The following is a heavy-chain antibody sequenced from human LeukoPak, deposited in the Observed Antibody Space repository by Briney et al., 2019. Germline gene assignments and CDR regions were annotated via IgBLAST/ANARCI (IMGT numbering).Heavy chain of an antibody. CDR3: AKGSSSARPYYFDY. CDR1: GFTFNSCA. D-gene: IGHD6-19*01. CDR2: ITDSGGST. J-gene: IGHJ4*02. Sequence: GGSLRLSCAASGFTFNSCAMSWVRQAPGKGLEWVSAITDSGGSTYYADSVKGRFTISRDNSKNTLYLQMNNLRAEDTAVYYCAKGSSSARPYYFDYWGQGTVVTVSS. V-gene: IGHV3-23*01.